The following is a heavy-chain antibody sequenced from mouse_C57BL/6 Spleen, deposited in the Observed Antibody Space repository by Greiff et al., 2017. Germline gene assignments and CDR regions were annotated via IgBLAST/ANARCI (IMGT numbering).Heavy chain of an antibody. D-gene: IGHD2-12*01. V-gene: IGHV1-69*01. CDR2: IDPSDSYT. CDR3: ARSGGKDDGDWFAY. Sequence: QVQLQQPGAELVMPGASVKLSCKASGYTFTSYWMHWVKQRPGQGLEWIGEIDPSDSYTNYNQKFKGKSTLTVDKSSSTAYMQHSSLTSEDSAVYYCARSGGKDDGDWFAYWGQGTLVTVSA. CDR1: GYTFTSYW. J-gene: IGHJ3*01.